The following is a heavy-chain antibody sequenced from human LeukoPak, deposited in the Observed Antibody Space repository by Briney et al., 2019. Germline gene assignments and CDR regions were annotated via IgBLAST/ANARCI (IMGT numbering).Heavy chain of an antibody. D-gene: IGHD3-3*01. Sequence: PGGSLRLSCAASGFTFSSYGMHWVRQAPGKGLEWVAVISYDGSNKYYADSVKGRFTISRDNSKKTLYLQMNSLRGDDTAMYYCATDGAHYDIDSWGRGTLVTVSS. J-gene: IGHJ5*01. CDR2: ISYDGSNK. V-gene: IGHV3-30*03. CDR3: ATDGAHYDIDS. CDR1: GFTFSSYG.